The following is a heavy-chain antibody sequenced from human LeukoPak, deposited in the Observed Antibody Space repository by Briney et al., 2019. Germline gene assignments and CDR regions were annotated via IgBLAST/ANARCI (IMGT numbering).Heavy chain of an antibody. Sequence: GGSLRLSCVASGFTFGHNAMAWVRQAPGKRLEWVSALSGSGGDTFYADSVKGRFTISRDNSKDTLYLQLSSLRPDDTAVYYCAKGAPSSSSIFDFWGPGTLVTVSS. V-gene: IGHV3-23*01. CDR2: LSGSGGDT. CDR3: AKGAPSSSSIFDF. J-gene: IGHJ4*02. CDR1: GFTFGHNA. D-gene: IGHD6-6*01.